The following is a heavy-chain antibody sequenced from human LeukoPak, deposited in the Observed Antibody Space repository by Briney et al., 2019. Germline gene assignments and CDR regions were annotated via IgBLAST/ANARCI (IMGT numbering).Heavy chain of an antibody. Sequence: PGGSLRLSCAASGFTFSSYEMNWVRQAPGKGLEWVSYISTSGSTIYYADSVKGRSTISRDNAKKSLYLQMNSLRAEDTAVYYCASKYSSSWDGDYWGQGTLVTVSS. D-gene: IGHD6-13*01. J-gene: IGHJ4*02. CDR2: ISTSGSTI. CDR1: GFTFSSYE. CDR3: ASKYSSSWDGDY. V-gene: IGHV3-48*03.